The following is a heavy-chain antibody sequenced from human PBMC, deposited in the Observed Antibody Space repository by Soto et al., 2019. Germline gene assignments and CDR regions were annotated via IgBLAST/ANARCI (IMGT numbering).Heavy chain of an antibody. V-gene: IGHV3-11*01. Sequence: QVQLVESGGGLVKPGGSLRLSCAASAFTFSDHYMTWIRQAPGKGLEWVSYISGSGRTIHYADSVKGRCTISRDNAENSLYLQMNSLRAEDTAVYYCARGPRGRYWLFAYWGQGTLVTVSS. CDR1: AFTFSDHY. J-gene: IGHJ4*02. CDR2: ISGSGRTI. D-gene: IGHD3-22*01. CDR3: ARGPRGRYWLFAY.